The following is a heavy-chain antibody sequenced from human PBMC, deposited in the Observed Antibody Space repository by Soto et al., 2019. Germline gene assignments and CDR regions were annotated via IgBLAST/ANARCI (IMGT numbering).Heavy chain of an antibody. D-gene: IGHD3-10*01. V-gene: IGHV3-23*01. J-gene: IGHJ4*02. CDR3: ARVLSGPPLYYFDY. CDR2: VDGSGGAT. CDR1: GFTFSTYA. Sequence: PGGSLRLSCTASGFTFSTYAMTWARQAPGKGLEWVSTVDGSGGATHYADSVKGRFIISRDNSKNTLYLQMNSLRAEDTAVYYCARVLSGPPLYYFDYWGQGTLVTVSS.